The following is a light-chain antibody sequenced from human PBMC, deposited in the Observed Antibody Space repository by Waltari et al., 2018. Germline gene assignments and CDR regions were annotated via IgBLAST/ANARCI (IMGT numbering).Light chain of an antibody. J-gene: IGKJ2*01. V-gene: IGKV4-1*01. CDR3: QQYYRNIRT. CDR1: QSVLFSSNNKNY. CDR2: WAS. Sequence: DIVLTQSPDSLAVSLGERATMHCKASQSVLFSSNNKNYLAWYQQKPGQPPKLLFYWASTRESGVPDRFSGSGSGTDFTLTISSLQAEDVAVYHCQQYYRNIRTFGQGTKLEI.